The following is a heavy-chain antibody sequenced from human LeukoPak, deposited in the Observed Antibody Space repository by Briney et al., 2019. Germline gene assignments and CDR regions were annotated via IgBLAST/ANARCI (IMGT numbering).Heavy chain of an antibody. V-gene: IGHV3-23*01. CDR1: GFXFRSNA. CDR2: ISGSGLST. CDR3: ARAATDY. Sequence: GGSLRLSCAASGFXFRSNAISWVRQAPGKGLEWVSGISGSGLSTDYADSVKGRFTISRDNSKSTLYLQMNSLRAEDTAVYYCARAATDYWGQGTLVTVSS. J-gene: IGHJ4*02.